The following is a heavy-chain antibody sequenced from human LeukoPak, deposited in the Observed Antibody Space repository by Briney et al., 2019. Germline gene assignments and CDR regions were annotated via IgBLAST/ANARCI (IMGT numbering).Heavy chain of an antibody. J-gene: IGHJ6*03. CDR3: ARDLGYCSSTSCPVYYYYYMDV. CDR2: INPNSGGT. Sequence: GASVKVSCKASGYTFTGYYMHWVRQAPGQGLEWMGWINPNSGGTNYAQKFQGRVTMTRDTSISTAYMELSRLRSDDTAVYYCARDLGYCSSTSCPVYYYYYMDVWGKGTTVTVSS. V-gene: IGHV1-2*02. D-gene: IGHD2-2*01. CDR1: GYTFTGYY.